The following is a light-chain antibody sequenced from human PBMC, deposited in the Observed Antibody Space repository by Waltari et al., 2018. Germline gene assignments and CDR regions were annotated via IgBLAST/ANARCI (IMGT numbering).Light chain of an antibody. Sequence: QSALTQPASVSGSPGQSLPLSYTGTSRVVGGYNYVSWYQQHPGKAPKLMIYEVSNRPSGVSNRFSGSKSGNTASLTISGLQAEDEADYYCSSYTSSSTRVFGGGTKLTVL. CDR2: EVS. CDR3: SSYTSSSTRV. CDR1: SRVVGGYNY. J-gene: IGLJ2*01. V-gene: IGLV2-14*01.